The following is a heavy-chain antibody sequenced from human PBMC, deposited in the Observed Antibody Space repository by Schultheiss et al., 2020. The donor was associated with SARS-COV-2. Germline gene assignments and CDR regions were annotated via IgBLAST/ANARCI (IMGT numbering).Heavy chain of an antibody. J-gene: IGHJ4*02. CDR2: LYYSGSP. Sequence: SCKASGYTFTSYGISWVRQPPGKGLEWVGSLYYSGSPKYNPPLRSRVSISLDTSKKQISLRLRSVTAADTAVYYCASHIVPGAPLNYWGQGALVTVAS. CDR3: ASHIVPGAPLNY. V-gene: IGHV4-59*01. D-gene: IGHD2-2*01. CDR1: GYTFTSYG.